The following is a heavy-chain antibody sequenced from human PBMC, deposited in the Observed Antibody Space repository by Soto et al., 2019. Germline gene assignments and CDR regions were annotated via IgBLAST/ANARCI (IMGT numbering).Heavy chain of an antibody. CDR1: GYRFRNYW. CDR3: ARHDTTDSESGAHCYGDY. V-gene: IGHV5-51*01. D-gene: IGHD2-21*01. J-gene: IGHJ4*01. CDR2: IYPGDSDT. Sequence: GESLKISCEGSGYRFRNYWIGWVRQVPGTGLAWVGIIYPGDSDTIYNPSFQGHVIISADKSISTAYLQWSSLKASDTAIYYCARHDTTDSESGAHCYGDYWGQGTPVTVSS.